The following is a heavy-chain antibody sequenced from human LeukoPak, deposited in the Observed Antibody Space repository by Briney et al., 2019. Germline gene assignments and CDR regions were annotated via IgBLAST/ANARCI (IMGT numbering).Heavy chain of an antibody. Sequence: GGSLRLSCAVSGFSVSSSSMNWVRQAPGKGLEWISAISGSGGTTYYADSVRGRFTISRDNSKNTLYLQMNSLRAEDTAVYSCAKDVWQWLPPRFDYWGQGTLVTVSS. V-gene: IGHV3-23*01. D-gene: IGHD6-19*01. CDR1: GFSVSSSS. CDR2: ISGSGGTT. J-gene: IGHJ4*02. CDR3: AKDVWQWLPPRFDY.